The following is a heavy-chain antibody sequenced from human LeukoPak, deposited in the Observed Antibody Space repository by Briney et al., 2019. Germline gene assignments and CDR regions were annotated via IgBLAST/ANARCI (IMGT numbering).Heavy chain of an antibody. CDR3: ARARVVVAADDYFDY. V-gene: IGHV4-59*01. D-gene: IGHD2-15*01. CDR1: GGSISSYY. CDR2: IYYSGST. J-gene: IGHJ4*02. Sequence: SETLSLTCTVSGGSISSYYWSWIRQPPGKGLEWIGYIYYSGSTNYNPSLKSRVTISVDTSKNQFSLKLSSVTAADTAVYYCARARVVVAADDYFDYWGQGTLGAVSS.